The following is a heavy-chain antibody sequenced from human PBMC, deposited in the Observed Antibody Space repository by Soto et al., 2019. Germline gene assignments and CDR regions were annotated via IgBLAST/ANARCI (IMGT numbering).Heavy chain of an antibody. CDR3: ARGYSSSWSALDY. V-gene: IGHV4-59*01. Sequence: QVQLQESGPGLVKPSETLSLTCTVSGGSISSYYWSWIRQPPGKGLEWIGYIYYSGSTNYNPSLKSRVTISVDTSENQFSLKLSSVTAADTAVYYCARGYSSSWSALDYWGQGTLVTVSS. D-gene: IGHD6-13*01. J-gene: IGHJ4*02. CDR2: IYYSGST. CDR1: GGSISSYY.